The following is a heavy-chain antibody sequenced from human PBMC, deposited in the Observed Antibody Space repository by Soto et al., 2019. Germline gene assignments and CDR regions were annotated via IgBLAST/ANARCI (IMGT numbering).Heavy chain of an antibody. CDR2: ISAYNGNT. D-gene: IGHD3-22*01. V-gene: IGHV1-18*01. J-gene: IGHJ4*02. Sequence: QVQLVQSGAEVKKPGASVKVSCKASGYTFTSYGISWVQQAPGQGLEWMGWISAYNGNTNYAQKLQGRVTMTTDTSTSTAYMELRSLRSDDTAVYYCARDDYYDSSGYPGFDYWGQGTLVTVSS. CDR3: ARDDYYDSSGYPGFDY. CDR1: GYTFTSYG.